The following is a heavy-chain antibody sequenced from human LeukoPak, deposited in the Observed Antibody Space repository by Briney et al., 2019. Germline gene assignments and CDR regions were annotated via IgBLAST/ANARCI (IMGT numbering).Heavy chain of an antibody. V-gene: IGHV3-66*01. Sequence: GRSLRLSCAASGFTVSSNYMSWVRQAPGKGLEWVSVIYSGGSTYCADSVKGRFTISRDNSKNTLYLQMNSLRAEDTAVYYCARDIDSGSFARGIDAFDIWGQGTMVTVSS. CDR1: GFTVSSNY. CDR3: ARDIDSGSFARGIDAFDI. J-gene: IGHJ3*02. CDR2: IYSGGST. D-gene: IGHD1-26*01.